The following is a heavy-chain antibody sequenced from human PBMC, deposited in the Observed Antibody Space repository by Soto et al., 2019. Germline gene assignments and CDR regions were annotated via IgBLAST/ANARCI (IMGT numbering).Heavy chain of an antibody. CDR3: ARDRVESGYPEYFQH. Sequence: GGSLRLSCAASGFTFASYAMTWVRQAPGKGLEWVSTISGGGDSTYYADSVKGRFTISRDNSKNTLYLQMNSLRAEDTAVYYCARDRVESGYPEYFQHWGQGTLVTVSS. D-gene: IGHD3-22*01. J-gene: IGHJ1*01. CDR1: GFTFASYA. CDR2: ISGGGDST. V-gene: IGHV3-23*01.